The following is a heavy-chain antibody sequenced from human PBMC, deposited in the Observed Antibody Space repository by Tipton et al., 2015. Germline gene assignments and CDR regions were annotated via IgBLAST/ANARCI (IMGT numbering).Heavy chain of an antibody. CDR3: ARDNDKTGWTGSFDN. V-gene: IGHV3-33*01. CDR2: IWNDGNTT. CDR1: GYIFTRTA. Sequence: SLRLSCAASGYIFTRTAMHWVRQAPGKGLEWVAVIWNDGNTTYYADSVKGRFTISRDNSKNTAYLQMNSLRAEDTATYFCARDNDKTGWTGSFDNWGQGTLVTASS. D-gene: IGHD6-19*01. J-gene: IGHJ4*02.